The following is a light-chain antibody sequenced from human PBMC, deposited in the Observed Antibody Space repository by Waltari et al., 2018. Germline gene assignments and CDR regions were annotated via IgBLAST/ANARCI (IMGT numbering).Light chain of an antibody. Sequence: DIQMTQSPSSLSASVGDRGNITCRASQGISNSLAWYQQKPVKAPKLLLYAASRLESGVPSRFSGSGSGTDYTLTISSLQPEDFATYYCQQYYSTLLTFGGGTKVEIK. J-gene: IGKJ4*01. CDR2: AAS. CDR3: QQYYSTLLT. V-gene: IGKV1-NL1*01. CDR1: QGISNS.